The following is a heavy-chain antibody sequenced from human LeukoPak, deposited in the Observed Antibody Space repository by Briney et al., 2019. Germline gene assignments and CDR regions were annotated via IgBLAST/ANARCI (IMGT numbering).Heavy chain of an antibody. Sequence: GASVKVSCKASGGTFSSYAISWVRQAPGQGLERMGGIIPIFGTANYAQKFQGRVTITTDESTSTAYMELSSLRSEDTAVYYCASAYDSSGYYYGVGDYWGQGTLVTVSS. V-gene: IGHV1-69*05. CDR1: GGTFSSYA. J-gene: IGHJ4*02. D-gene: IGHD3-22*01. CDR2: IIPIFGTA. CDR3: ASAYDSSGYYYGVGDY.